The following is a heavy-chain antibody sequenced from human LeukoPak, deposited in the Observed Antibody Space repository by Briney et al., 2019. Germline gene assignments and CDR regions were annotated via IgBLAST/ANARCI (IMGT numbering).Heavy chain of an antibody. CDR2: IYYSGST. CDR1: GGSISSNSYY. V-gene: IGHV4-39*07. CDR3: ARGIWGGYENWFDP. D-gene: IGHD5-12*01. J-gene: IGHJ5*02. Sequence: PSETLSLTCAVSGGSISSNSYYWGWIRQPPGKGLEWIGSIYYSGSTYYNPSLKSRVTISVDTSKNQFSLKLSSVTAADTAVYYCARGIWGGYENWFDPWGQGTLVTVSS.